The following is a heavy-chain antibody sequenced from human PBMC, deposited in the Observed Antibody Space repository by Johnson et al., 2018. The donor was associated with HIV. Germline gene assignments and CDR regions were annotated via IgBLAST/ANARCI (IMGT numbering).Heavy chain of an antibody. Sequence: QVQLVESGGGVVQPGRSLRLSCAASGFTFSSYAMHWVRQAPGKGLAWVAVISYDGSNKYYADSVKGRFTISRDNSKNTLYLQMNSLRAEDTAVYYCAREARIVVVEPSDAFDIWGQGTMVTVSS. D-gene: IGHD3-22*01. CDR1: GFTFSSYA. J-gene: IGHJ3*02. CDR3: AREARIVVVEPSDAFDI. CDR2: ISYDGSNK. V-gene: IGHV3-30-3*01.